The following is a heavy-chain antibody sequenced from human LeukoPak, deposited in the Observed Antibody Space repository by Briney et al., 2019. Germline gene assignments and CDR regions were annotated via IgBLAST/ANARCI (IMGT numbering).Heavy chain of an antibody. CDR2: INQGEGEK. CDR3: ARGRFIAGTTAYYFDY. Sequence: PGGSLRLSCAASGFTFSIYSMNWVRQAPGKGLEWVANINQGEGEKYYVDSVKGRFTISRDNAKKSLFLQMNSLRAEDTAVYYCARGRFIAGTTAYYFDYWGQGTLVTVSS. V-gene: IGHV3-7*03. D-gene: IGHD1-26*01. J-gene: IGHJ4*02. CDR1: GFTFSIYS.